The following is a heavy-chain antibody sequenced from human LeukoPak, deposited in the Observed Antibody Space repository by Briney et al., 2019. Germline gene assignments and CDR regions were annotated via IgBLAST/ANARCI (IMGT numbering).Heavy chain of an antibody. V-gene: IGHV3-23*01. D-gene: IGHD4-23*01. CDR1: GFTFSSYA. CDR2: TSGSGGST. Sequence: TGGSLRLSCAASGFTFSSYAMSWVRQAPGKGLEWVSATSGSGGSTYYADSVKGRFTISRDNSKNTLYLQMNSLRAEDTAVYYCAKDRDYGGNSGDYWGQGTLVTVSS. J-gene: IGHJ4*02. CDR3: AKDRDYGGNSGDY.